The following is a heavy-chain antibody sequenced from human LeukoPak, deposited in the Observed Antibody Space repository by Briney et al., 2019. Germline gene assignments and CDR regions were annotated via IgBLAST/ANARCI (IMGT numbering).Heavy chain of an antibody. CDR1: GGSISSSSYY. CDR3: ARVRGYSSDY. J-gene: IGHJ4*02. Sequence: PSETLSLTCTVSGGSISSSSYYWGWIRQPPGKGLEWIGYIYYSGSTNYNPSLKSRVTISVDTSKNQFSLKLSSVTAADTAVYYCARVRGYSSDYWGQGTLVTVSS. V-gene: IGHV4-61*05. CDR2: IYYSGST. D-gene: IGHD5-18*01.